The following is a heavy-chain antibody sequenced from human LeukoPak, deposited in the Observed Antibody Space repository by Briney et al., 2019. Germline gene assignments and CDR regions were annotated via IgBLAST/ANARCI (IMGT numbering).Heavy chain of an antibody. CDR1: GGTFSSYA. CDR3: ARMAPYYYDSSGYRNWFDP. Sequence: ASVKVSCKASGGTFSSYAISWVRQAPGQGLEWIGGIIPIFGTANYAQKFQGRVTITTDESTSTAYMELSSLRSEDTAVDYCARMAPYYYDSSGYRNWFDPWGQGTLVTVSS. J-gene: IGHJ5*02. D-gene: IGHD3-22*01. V-gene: IGHV1-69*05. CDR2: IIPIFGTA.